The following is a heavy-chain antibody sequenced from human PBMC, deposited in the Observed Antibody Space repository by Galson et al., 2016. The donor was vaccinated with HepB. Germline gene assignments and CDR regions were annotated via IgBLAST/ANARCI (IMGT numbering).Heavy chain of an antibody. CDR3: ARDVGWGLVATLGTVNY. V-gene: IGHV3-30*04. CDR1: GFTFSSYA. Sequence: SLRLSCAASGFTFSSYAMHWVRQTPDKGLEWVAVMSHDGSKKYCADSVKGRFTISRDNSSNTLYLQMNSLRTEDTALYYCARDVGWGLVATLGTVNYWGRGSLVTVSS. J-gene: IGHJ4*02. D-gene: IGHD5-12*01. CDR2: MSHDGSKK.